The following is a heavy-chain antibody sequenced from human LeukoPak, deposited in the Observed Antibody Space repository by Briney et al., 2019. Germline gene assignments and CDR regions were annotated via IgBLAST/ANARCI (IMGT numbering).Heavy chain of an antibody. Sequence: LETLSLTCTVFGGSIGGYYWSWLRQPPGKGLEWIAYMYYSGGDTDYNPSLNSRVAISVDTSTNQVSLKLRSVTAADTAVYYCARGHYGFDPWGQGILVTVSS. CDR3: ARGHYGFDP. V-gene: IGHV4-59*08. D-gene: IGHD3-16*01. J-gene: IGHJ5*02. CDR2: MYYSGGDT. CDR1: GGSIGGYY.